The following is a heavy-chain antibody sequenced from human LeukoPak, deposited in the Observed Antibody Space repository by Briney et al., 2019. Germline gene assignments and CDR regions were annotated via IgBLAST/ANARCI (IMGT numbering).Heavy chain of an antibody. CDR1: GGPFSAYY. CDR2: INHSGST. J-gene: IGHJ4*02. Sequence: SETLSLTCAVNGGPFSAYYWTWIRQPPGKGLEWIGEINHSGSTNYYPSLKSRVTISVDTSKNQFSLKLSSVTAADTAVYYCARDFSGPIDYWGQGTLVTISS. CDR3: ARDFSGPIDY. V-gene: IGHV4-34*01. D-gene: IGHD2/OR15-2a*01.